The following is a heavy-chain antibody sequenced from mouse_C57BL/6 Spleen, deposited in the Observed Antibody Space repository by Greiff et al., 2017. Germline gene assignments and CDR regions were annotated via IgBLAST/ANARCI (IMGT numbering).Heavy chain of an antibody. Sequence: QVQLQQPGAELVMPGASVKLSCKASGYTFTSYWMHWVKQRPGQGLEWIGEIDPSDSYTNYNQKFKDKSTLTVDKSSSTAYMQLSSLTSEDSAVYYCARRGNYAPWFAYWGQGTLVTVSA. CDR3: ARRGNYAPWFAY. D-gene: IGHD2-1*01. CDR1: GYTFTSYW. J-gene: IGHJ3*01. V-gene: IGHV1-69*01. CDR2: IDPSDSYT.